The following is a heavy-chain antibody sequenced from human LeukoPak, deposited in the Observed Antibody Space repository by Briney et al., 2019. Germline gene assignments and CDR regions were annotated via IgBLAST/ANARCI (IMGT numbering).Heavy chain of an antibody. J-gene: IGHJ2*01. D-gene: IGHD3-3*01. CDR2: IHPGDSDT. CDR1: GYSFTGYW. CDR3: ARHGGYYDFWSGRLYFDL. V-gene: IGHV5-51*01. Sequence: GESLKISCKGSGYSFTGYWIGWLRQMPGKGLEWMGIIHPGDSDTRYSPSFQGQVTISADKSISTAYLQWSSLKASDTAMYYCARHGGYYDFWSGRLYFDLWGRGTLVTVSS.